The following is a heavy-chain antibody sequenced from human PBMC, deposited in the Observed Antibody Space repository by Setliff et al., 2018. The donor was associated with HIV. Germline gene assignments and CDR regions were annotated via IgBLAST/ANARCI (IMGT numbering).Heavy chain of an antibody. CDR2: INYSETT. Sequence: ETLSLTCAVYGGSFTAYYWSWVRQAPGRGLEWIGEINYSETTNYNPSLKSRVAMSIDIAKKQFYLKLRSVTAADTAVYYCARQHGDYALASWGRGTLVTVSS. J-gene: IGHJ5*01. CDR3: ARQHGDYALAS. CDR1: GGSFTAYY. V-gene: IGHV4-34*01. D-gene: IGHD4-17*01.